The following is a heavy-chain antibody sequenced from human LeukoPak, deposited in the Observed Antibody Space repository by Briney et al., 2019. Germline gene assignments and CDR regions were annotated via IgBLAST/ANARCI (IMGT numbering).Heavy chain of an antibody. J-gene: IGHJ4*02. Sequence: GGSLRLSCAASGFTFKSYSMNWVRQAPGKGPEWISYISSISRVIYYADSVKGRFTISRDNSKNTLYLQMNSLRAEDTAVYYCATTYRGSSSWLDYWGQGTLVTVSS. CDR2: ISSISRVI. CDR1: GFTFKSYS. CDR3: ATTYRGSSSWLDY. V-gene: IGHV3-48*01. D-gene: IGHD6-13*01.